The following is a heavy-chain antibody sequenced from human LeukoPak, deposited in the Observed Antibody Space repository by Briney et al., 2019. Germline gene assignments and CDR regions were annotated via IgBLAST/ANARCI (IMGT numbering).Heavy chain of an antibody. CDR2: IYSSGST. CDR3: AREALGGGGY. CDR1: GFTVSSNY. J-gene: IGHJ4*02. V-gene: IGHV3-66*01. Sequence: PGGSLRLSCAASGFTVSSNYMSWVRQAPRKGLEWLSIIYSSGSTYYADSVKGRFTISRDNSKNTLYLQMNSLRAEDTAVYYCAREALGGGGYWGQGTLVTVSS. D-gene: IGHD3-10*01.